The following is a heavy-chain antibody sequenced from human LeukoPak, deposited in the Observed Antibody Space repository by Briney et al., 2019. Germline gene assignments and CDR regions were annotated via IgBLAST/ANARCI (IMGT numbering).Heavy chain of an antibody. D-gene: IGHD1-26*01. J-gene: IGHJ4*02. CDR1: GGSISSGGYY. CDR2: IYYSGST. Sequence: SETLSLTCTVSGGSISSGGYYWSWIRQHPGKGLEWIGYIYYSGSTYYNPSLKSRVTISVDTSKNQFSLKLSSVTAADTAVYYCARQVYSGTHYFDYWGQGTLVTVSS. CDR3: ARQVYSGTHYFDY. V-gene: IGHV4-31*03.